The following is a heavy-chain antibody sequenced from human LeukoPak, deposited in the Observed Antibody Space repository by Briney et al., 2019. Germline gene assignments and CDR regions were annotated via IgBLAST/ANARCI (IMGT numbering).Heavy chain of an antibody. CDR2: ISYDGSNK. CDR3: AKDRLIWFGEFPDY. D-gene: IGHD3-10*01. V-gene: IGHV3-30*18. J-gene: IGHJ4*02. Sequence: GGSLRLSCAASGFTFSSYGMYWVRQAPGKGLEWVAVISYDGSNKYYADSVKGRFTISRDNSKNTLYLQMNSLRAEDTAVYYCAKDRLIWFGEFPDYWGQGTLVTVSS. CDR1: GFTFSSYG.